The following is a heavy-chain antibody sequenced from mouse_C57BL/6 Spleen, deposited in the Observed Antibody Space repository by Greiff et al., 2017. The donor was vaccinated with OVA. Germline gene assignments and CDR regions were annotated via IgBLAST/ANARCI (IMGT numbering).Heavy chain of an antibody. CDR3: ARSIREYLYYFDY. J-gene: IGHJ2*01. CDR2: INPSNGGT. Sequence: QVQLKQPGTELVKPGASVKLSCKASGYTFTSYWMHWVKQRPGQGLEWIGNINPSNGGTNYNEKFKSKATLTVDKSSSTAYMQLSSLTSEDSAVYYCARSIREYLYYFDYWGQGTTLTVSS. V-gene: IGHV1-53*01. CDR1: GYTFTSYW. D-gene: IGHD5-1*01.